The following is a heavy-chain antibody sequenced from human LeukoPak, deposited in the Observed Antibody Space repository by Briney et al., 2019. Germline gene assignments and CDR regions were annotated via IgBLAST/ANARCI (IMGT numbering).Heavy chain of an antibody. Sequence: PGGSLGLSCAASGFTFSSYEMNWVRQAPGKGLEWVSYISASGSTIYYADSVRGRFTIYRGNAQNSLYLQMNSLRAEDTAVYYCARGILGGAFDIWGQGTMVTVSS. V-gene: IGHV3-48*03. CDR1: GFTFSSYE. CDR2: ISASGSTI. CDR3: ARGILGGAFDI. J-gene: IGHJ3*02. D-gene: IGHD2/OR15-2a*01.